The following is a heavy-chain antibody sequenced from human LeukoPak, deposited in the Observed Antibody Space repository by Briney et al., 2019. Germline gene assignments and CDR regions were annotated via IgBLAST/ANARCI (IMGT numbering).Heavy chain of an antibody. V-gene: IGHV4-34*01. J-gene: IGHJ4*02. D-gene: IGHD4-17*01. Sequence: SETLSLTCAVSGVSFNDYNWSWVRQTPGKGREWIGEINHSGYTDDSPSLKSRVTLSIDTSRKQFSLNLRSVTVADAGIYYCTRMTTGHDYWGQGTLVTVSS. CDR2: INHSGYT. CDR3: TRMTTGHDY. CDR1: GVSFNDYN.